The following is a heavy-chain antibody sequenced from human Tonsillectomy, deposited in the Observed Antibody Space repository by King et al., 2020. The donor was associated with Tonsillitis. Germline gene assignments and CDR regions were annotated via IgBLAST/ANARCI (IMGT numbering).Heavy chain of an antibody. D-gene: IGHD3-22*01. CDR1: GITYW. Sequence: VQLVESGGGLVQPGGSLRLSCVASGITYWMSWVRQAPGKGLEGVANIKEDGSVKYYVDSVKGRFTISRDNAKNSLYLQMNSLRAEDTAMYYCASYYDSSGWYAFDTWGQGTMVTVSS. CDR2: IKEDGSVK. CDR3: ASYYDSSGWYAFDT. V-gene: IGHV3-7*01. J-gene: IGHJ3*02.